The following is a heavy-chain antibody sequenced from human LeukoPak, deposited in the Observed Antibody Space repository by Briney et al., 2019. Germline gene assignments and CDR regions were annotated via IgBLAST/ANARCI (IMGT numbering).Heavy chain of an antibody. D-gene: IGHD3-10*01. CDR1: GFTFSNYA. CDR2: ISYDGSTK. Sequence: PGGSLRLSCEASGFTFSNYAMHRVRRAPGKGLEWVALISYDGSTKHYADSVKGRFTISRDNSKNTLSLQINSLRSEDTAVYYCAKDLHYYGPGSSPQYWGQGTLVTVSS. J-gene: IGHJ4*02. CDR3: AKDLHYYGPGSSPQY. V-gene: IGHV3-30*18.